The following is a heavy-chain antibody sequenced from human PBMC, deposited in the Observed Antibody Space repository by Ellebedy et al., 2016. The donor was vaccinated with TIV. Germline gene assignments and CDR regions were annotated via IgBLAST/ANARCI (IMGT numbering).Heavy chain of an antibody. CDR1: GGSISSSSNF. V-gene: IGHV4-39*07. D-gene: IGHD6-19*01. CDR3: ARDHIGSGWYHY. J-gene: IGHJ4*02. CDR2: FYSRGNT. Sequence: SETLSLTCTVSGGSISSSSNFWAWIRQPPGKGLEWIGSFYSRGNTYYNPSLRSRVTISVDTSKNQFSLRLTSVTAADTAVFYCARDHIGSGWYHYWGQGTLVTVSS.